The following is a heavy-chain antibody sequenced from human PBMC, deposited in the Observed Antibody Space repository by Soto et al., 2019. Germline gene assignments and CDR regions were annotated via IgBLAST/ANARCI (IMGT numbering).Heavy chain of an antibody. D-gene: IGHD3-10*01. CDR3: ARDSNGSGSYFDY. CDR1: GGSISSGGYY. CDR2: IYYSGST. J-gene: IGHJ4*02. Sequence: SETLSLTCTVSGGSISSGGYYWSWIRQHPGKGLEWIGYIYYSGSTYYNPSLKSRVTISVDTSKNQFSLKLSSVTAADTAVYYCARDSNGSGSYFDYWGQGTLVTVSS. V-gene: IGHV4-31*03.